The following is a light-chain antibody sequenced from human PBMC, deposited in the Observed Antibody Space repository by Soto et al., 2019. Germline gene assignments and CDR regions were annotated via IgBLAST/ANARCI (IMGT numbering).Light chain of an antibody. J-gene: IGKJ4*01. CDR3: QQSDSAPALT. V-gene: IGKV1-39*01. CDR2: GAS. Sequence: DIQMTQSPSSLSAFVGDRVTITCRASQDIINYVNWYQQKPGRAPKLLIHGASSLHSGVPSRFSGGGSGTHFRLTISRLQPEDFATYYVQQSDSAPALTFGGGTKL. CDR1: QDIINY.